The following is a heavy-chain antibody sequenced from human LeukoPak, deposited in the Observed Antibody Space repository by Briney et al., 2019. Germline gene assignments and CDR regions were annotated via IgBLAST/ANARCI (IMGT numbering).Heavy chain of an antibody. D-gene: IGHD2-8*01. V-gene: IGHV3-30-3*01. CDR1: GFTFSSYA. CDR3: ARAQLMGNYFDY. J-gene: IGHJ4*02. CDR2: ISYDGSNK. Sequence: GRSLRLSCAASGFTFSSYAMHWVRQAPGKGLEWVAVISYDGSNKYYADSVKGRFTISRDNSKNTLYLQMNSLRAEDTAVYYCARAQLMGNYFDYWGQGTLVTVSS.